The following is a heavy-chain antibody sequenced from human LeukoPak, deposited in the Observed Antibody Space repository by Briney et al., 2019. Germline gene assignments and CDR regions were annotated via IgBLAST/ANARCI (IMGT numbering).Heavy chain of an antibody. CDR2: IYYSGST. D-gene: IGHD6-13*01. J-gene: IGHJ4*02. V-gene: IGHV4-39*07. Sequence: SETLSLTCTVSGGSISSSSYYWGWIRQPPGKGLEWIGSIYYSGSTYYNPSLASRVTLSLDTSKTQLSLRLTAVTAADTAVYYCAREEGIAAAGALEYWGQGILVTVSS. CDR3: AREEGIAAAGALEY. CDR1: GGSISSSSYY.